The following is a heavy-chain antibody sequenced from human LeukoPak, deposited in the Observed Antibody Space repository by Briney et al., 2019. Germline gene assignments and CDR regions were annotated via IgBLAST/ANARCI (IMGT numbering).Heavy chain of an antibody. CDR1: GFTFSSYS. V-gene: IGHV3-48*01. J-gene: IGHJ4*02. Sequence: GGSLRLSCAASGFTFSSYSMNWVRQAPGKGLEWVSYISSSSSTIYYADSVKGRFTISRDNAKNSLYLQMNSLRAEDTAVYYCARDYGRRAKYGSGSPFDYWGQGTLVTVSS. CDR2: ISSSSSTI. D-gene: IGHD3-10*01. CDR3: ARDYGRRAKYGSGSPFDY.